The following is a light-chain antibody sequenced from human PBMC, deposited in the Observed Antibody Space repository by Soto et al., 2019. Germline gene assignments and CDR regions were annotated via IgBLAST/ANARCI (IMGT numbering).Light chain of an antibody. CDR2: AAS. CDR1: QGIASY. Sequence: DIHLTQSPSFLSASVGDRVTITCRASQGIASYLAWYQQKPGKAPNLLIYAASTLQSGVPSRFSGSGSGTEFTLTISSLQPEDFATYYCQQLNSYPRTFGPGTKVVIK. V-gene: IGKV1-9*01. CDR3: QQLNSYPRT. J-gene: IGKJ3*01.